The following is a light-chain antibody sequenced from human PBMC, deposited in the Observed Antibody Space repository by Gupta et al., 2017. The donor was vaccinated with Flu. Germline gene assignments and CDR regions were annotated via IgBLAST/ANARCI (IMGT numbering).Light chain of an antibody. Sequence: EIVLTQSPGTLSLSPGERATLSCRASQSVSSNYLAWYLQKPGQAPRLLIYGASNRASGIPDRFSGGGSGTDFTLTISRLEPEDFAVYYCQQYSRSPQTFGLGTKVDIK. J-gene: IGKJ1*01. V-gene: IGKV3-20*01. CDR1: QSVSSNY. CDR2: GAS. CDR3: QQYSRSPQT.